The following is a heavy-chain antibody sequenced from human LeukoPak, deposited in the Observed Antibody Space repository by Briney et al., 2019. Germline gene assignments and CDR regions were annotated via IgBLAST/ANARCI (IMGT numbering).Heavy chain of an antibody. CDR2: INQDGTDK. CDR1: GSAFSDYW. J-gene: IGHJ5*02. V-gene: IGHV3-7*01. D-gene: IGHD2-21*01. Sequence: PGGSLRPSCAASGSAFSDYWMRWLRQTPGKGLEWVASINQDGTDKDYVDFVRSRFTISRDNAKNSLNLQMNSLRAEDTGVYYCARDRYCGTRRCSELGWLDPWGQGTLVTVSS. CDR3: ARDRYCGTRRCSELGWLDP.